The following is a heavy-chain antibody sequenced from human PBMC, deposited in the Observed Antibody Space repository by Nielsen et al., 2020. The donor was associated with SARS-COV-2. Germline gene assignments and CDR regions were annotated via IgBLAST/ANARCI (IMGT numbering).Heavy chain of an antibody. CDR2: IKPDGSEK. Sequence: ESLKISCAASGLSVRTNYISWVRRAPGKGLEWVADIKPDGSEKFYVDSVKGRFTISRDNAKNSLFLQMNSLRAEDTAIYYCARDRDIDYFDSWGQGTLVTVSS. V-gene: IGHV3-7*03. CDR1: GLSVRTNY. J-gene: IGHJ4*02. CDR3: ARDRDIDYFDS.